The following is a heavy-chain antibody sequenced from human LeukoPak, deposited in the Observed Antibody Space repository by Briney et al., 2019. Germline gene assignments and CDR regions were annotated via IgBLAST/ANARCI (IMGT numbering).Heavy chain of an antibody. Sequence: GGSLRLSCAASGFTFSSYVMSWVRQAPGKGLEWVSAISGSGGSTYYADSVKGRFTISRDNSKNTLYLQMNSLRAEDTAVYYCAKDQRYCGGDCYSSFDYWGQGTLVTVSS. V-gene: IGHV3-23*01. J-gene: IGHJ4*02. CDR2: ISGSGGST. CDR3: AKDQRYCGGDCYSSFDY. CDR1: GFTFSSYV. D-gene: IGHD2-21*02.